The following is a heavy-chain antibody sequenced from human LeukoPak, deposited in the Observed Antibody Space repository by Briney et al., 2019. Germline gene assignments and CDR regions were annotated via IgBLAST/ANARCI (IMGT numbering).Heavy chain of an antibody. Sequence: SETLSLTCSVSGASVSGGDYYWSWIRQPAGKGLEWLGRVYGGVSSQRNPSHQYNPSLMSRLTISADTYRNQFSLSLHSVTAADTAIYYCARDRQEGGMRVSSFQYWGQGTPVTVSS. CDR3: ARDRQEGGMRVSSFQY. J-gene: IGHJ4*02. CDR2: VYGGVSSQRNPSH. CDR1: GASVSGGDYY. V-gene: IGHV4-61*02. D-gene: IGHD2-15*01.